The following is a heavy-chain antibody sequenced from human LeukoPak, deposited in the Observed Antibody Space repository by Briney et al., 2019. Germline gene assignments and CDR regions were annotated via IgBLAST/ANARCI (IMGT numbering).Heavy chain of an antibody. CDR2: IHHNGEMT. CDR1: GFTLTWHV. CDR3: VRDMSGKYSFDY. V-gene: IGHV3-64D*06. J-gene: IGHJ4*02. D-gene: IGHD1-26*01. Sequence: GGSLRLSCAASGFTLTWHVMHWVRQAPGKALEYVSFIHHNGEMTSYAESVRGRFAVSRDNSKNTLFLELSSLRTDDTAVYYCVRDMSGKYSFDYWGQGTLVIVST.